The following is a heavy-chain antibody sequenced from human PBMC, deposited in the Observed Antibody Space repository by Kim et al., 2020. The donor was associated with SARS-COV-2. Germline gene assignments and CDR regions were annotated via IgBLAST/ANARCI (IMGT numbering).Heavy chain of an antibody. V-gene: IGHV3-48*02. CDR1: GFTFSSYS. CDR2: ISSSSSTI. CDR3: ARDSGYCSSTSCYDLGAFDI. J-gene: IGHJ3*02. D-gene: IGHD2-2*01. Sequence: GGSLRLSCAASGFTFSSYSMNWVRQAPGKGLEWVSYISSSSSTIYYADSVKGRFTISRDNAKNSLYLQMNSLRDEDTAVHYCARDSGYCSSTSCYDLGAFDIWGQGTMVTVSS.